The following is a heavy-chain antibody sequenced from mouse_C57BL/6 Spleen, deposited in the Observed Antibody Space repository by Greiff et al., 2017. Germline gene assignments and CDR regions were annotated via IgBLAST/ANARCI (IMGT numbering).Heavy chain of an antibody. D-gene: IGHD1-1*01. V-gene: IGHV1-15*01. CDR3: TNYYGSSYVYFDY. CDR2: IDPETGGT. Sequence: VQLQQSGAELVRPGASVTLSCKASGYTFTDYEMHWVKQTPVHGLEWIGAIDPETGGTAYNQKFKGKAILTADKSSSTAYMELRSLTSEDSAVYYCTNYYGSSYVYFDYWGQGTTLTVSS. J-gene: IGHJ2*01. CDR1: GYTFTDYE.